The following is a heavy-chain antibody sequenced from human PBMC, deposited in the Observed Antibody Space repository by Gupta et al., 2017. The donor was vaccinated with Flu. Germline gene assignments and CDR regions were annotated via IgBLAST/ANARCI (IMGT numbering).Heavy chain of an antibody. J-gene: IGHJ4*02. CDR3: TRVYGYNGNDF. D-gene: IGHD5-24*01. Sequence: QVQLQESGPGLVKPSETLSLTCNVSGGSISSYFWSWIRHPPGKGLEWIGYVYYSGITNYNPSLKSRVTISVDTSKNQFSLKMRSVTAADTAFYYCTRVYGYNGNDFWGRGTLVTVSS. CDR1: GGSISSYF. V-gene: IGHV4-59*01. CDR2: VYYSGIT.